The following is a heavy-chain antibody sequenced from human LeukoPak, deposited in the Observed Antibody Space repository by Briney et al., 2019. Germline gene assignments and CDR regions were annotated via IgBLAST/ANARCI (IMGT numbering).Heavy chain of an antibody. CDR1: GFTFSSYA. CDR2: ISYDGSNK. Sequence: GRSLRLSCAASGFTFSSYAMHWVRQAPGKGLEWGAVISYDGSNKYYADSVKGRFTISRDNSKNTLYLQMNSLRAEDTAVYYCARPTGIYYYYYYGMDVWGKGTTVTVSS. D-gene: IGHD2-15*01. CDR3: ARPTGIYYYYYYGMDV. V-gene: IGHV3-30*04. J-gene: IGHJ6*04.